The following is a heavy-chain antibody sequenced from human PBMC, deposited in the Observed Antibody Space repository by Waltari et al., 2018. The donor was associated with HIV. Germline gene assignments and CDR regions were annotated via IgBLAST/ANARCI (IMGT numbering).Heavy chain of an antibody. CDR3: ARDSNGLDY. CDR1: GDSVSSHSPA. V-gene: IGHV6-1*01. Sequence: HVQLLQPGPGLIASSQTLSITCATSGDSVSSHSPARNSLRLSPSRGLEWLGRTYHRSKWFQLYAPSVRGRIRVAADSSVNHFSLELQSVTPEDTAVYYCARDSNGLDYWSQGTRVTVSS. J-gene: IGHJ4*02. CDR2: TYHRSKWFQ. D-gene: IGHD2-8*01.